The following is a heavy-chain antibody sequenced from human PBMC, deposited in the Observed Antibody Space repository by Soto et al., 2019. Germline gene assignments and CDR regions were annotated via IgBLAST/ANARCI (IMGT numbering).Heavy chain of an antibody. Sequence: EVQLVESGGGLVQPGGSLRLSCAASGFTVSSNYMSWVRQAPGKGLDWVSVIYSGAGTYYAESVKGRFTVSRDNSKNTLYLQMNRLRAEDTAVYYCARDGDYGDYVSVYWGQGTLVTVSS. J-gene: IGHJ4*02. D-gene: IGHD4-17*01. CDR1: GFTVSSNY. CDR3: ARDGDYGDYVSVY. CDR2: IYSGAGT. V-gene: IGHV3-66*01.